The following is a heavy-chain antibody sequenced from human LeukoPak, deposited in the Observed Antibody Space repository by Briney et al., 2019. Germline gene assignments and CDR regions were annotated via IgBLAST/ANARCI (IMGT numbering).Heavy chain of an antibody. D-gene: IGHD5-12*01. CDR3: ARVGYSGYDRGGFVDY. Sequence: GGSLRLSCAASGFTFSSYSMNWVRQAPGKGLEWVSSISSSSSYIYYADSVKGRFTIPRDNTKNSLYLQMNSLRAEDTAVYYCARVGYSGYDRGGFVDYWGQGTLVTVSS. CDR1: GFTFSSYS. J-gene: IGHJ4*02. V-gene: IGHV3-21*01. CDR2: ISSSSSYI.